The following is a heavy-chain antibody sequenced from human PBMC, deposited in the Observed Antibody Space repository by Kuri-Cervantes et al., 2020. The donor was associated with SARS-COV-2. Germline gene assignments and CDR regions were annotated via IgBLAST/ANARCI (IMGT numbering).Heavy chain of an antibody. D-gene: IGHD2-21*01. CDR3: ASKHLYDIIVESDSYLKVAYYYMDV. CDR2: IYSADIT. V-gene: IGHV3-53*01. CDR1: GFTVSSNY. Sequence: LSLTCAASGFTVSSNYMSWVRQAPGKGLEWVSVIYSADITYYADSVKGRFTVSRDNSKNTLFLQMDSLRAEDTAAYYCASKHLYDIIVESDSYLKVAYYYMDVWGKGTTVTVSS. J-gene: IGHJ6*03.